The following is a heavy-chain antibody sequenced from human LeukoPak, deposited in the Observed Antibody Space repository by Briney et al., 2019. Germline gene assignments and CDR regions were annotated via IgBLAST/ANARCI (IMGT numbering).Heavy chain of an antibody. CDR1: GGSFSGYY. Sequence: SETLSLTCAVYGGSFSGYYWSWIRQPPGKGLEWIGEINHSGSTNYNPSLKSRVTISVDTSKNQFSLKLSSVTAADTAVYYCASVSRTYYYYMDVWGKGTTVTISS. CDR3: ASVSRTYYYYMDV. J-gene: IGHJ6*03. V-gene: IGHV4-34*01. CDR2: INHSGST. D-gene: IGHD1-14*01.